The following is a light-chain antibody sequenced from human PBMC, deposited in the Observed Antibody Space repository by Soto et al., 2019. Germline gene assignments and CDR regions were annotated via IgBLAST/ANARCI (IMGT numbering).Light chain of an antibody. CDR1: QTISSW. J-gene: IGKJ1*01. Sequence: DIQMTQSPSTLSGSVGDRVTITCRASQTISSWLAWYQQKPGKAPKLLIYKASTLKSGVPSRFSGSGSGTEFTLTISSLQTDDFATYYCQQYNSYSEEFDQGTK. V-gene: IGKV1-5*03. CDR2: KAS. CDR3: QQYNSYSEE.